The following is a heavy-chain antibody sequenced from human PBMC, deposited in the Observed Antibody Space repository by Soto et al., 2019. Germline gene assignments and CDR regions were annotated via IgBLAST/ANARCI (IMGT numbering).Heavy chain of an antibody. CDR1: GYSFTRYW. D-gene: IGHD6-19*01. J-gene: IGHJ4*02. CDR3: ARQEVSGSGWWSLSY. CDR2: IYPGDSDT. V-gene: IGHV5-51*01. Sequence: EVQLVQSGAEVKKPGESLKISCKGSGYSFTRYWIGWVRQMPGKGLAWMGIIYPGDSDTRYSPSFQGQVTISADKSISTAYLQWSSLKASDTAMYYCARQEVSGSGWWSLSYWGQGTLVTVSS.